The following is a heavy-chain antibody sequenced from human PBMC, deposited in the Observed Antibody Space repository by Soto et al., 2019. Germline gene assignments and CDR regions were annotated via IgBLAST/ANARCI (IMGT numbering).Heavy chain of an antibody. CDR3: ARDKSPYSSGWHNRHFDY. D-gene: IGHD6-19*01. CDR2: ISYDGSNK. CDR1: GFTFSSYA. J-gene: IGHJ4*02. V-gene: IGHV3-30-3*01. Sequence: QVQLVESGGGVVQPGRSLRLSCAASGFTFSSYAMHWVRQAPGKGLEWVAVISYDGSNKYYADSVKGRFTISRDNSKNTVYVQMNSLRAEDTAVYYCARDKSPYSSGWHNRHFDYWGQGTLVTGSS.